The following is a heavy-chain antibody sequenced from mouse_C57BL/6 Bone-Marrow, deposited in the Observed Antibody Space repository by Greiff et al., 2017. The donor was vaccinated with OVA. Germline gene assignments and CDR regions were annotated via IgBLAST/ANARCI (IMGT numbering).Heavy chain of an antibody. CDR1: GYTFTSYW. J-gene: IGHJ4*01. V-gene: IGHV1-53*01. Sequence: QVQLQQPGTELVKPGASVKLSCKASGYTFTSYWMHWVKQRPGQGLEWIGNINPSNGGTNYNEKFKSKATLTVDKSSSTAYMQLRSLTSEDSAVYYCAREGIYYEYGGNAMDYGGQGTSVTVSS. CDR3: AREGIYYEYGGNAMDY. CDR2: INPSNGGT. D-gene: IGHD2-4*01.